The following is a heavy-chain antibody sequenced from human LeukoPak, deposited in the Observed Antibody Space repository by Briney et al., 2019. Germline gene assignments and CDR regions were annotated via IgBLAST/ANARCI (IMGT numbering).Heavy chain of an antibody. D-gene: IGHD2-2*01. CDR3: AKGQRTLLSMGY. Sequence: GGSLRLSCAASGFTFSSYAMNWDRQAPGKGLEWVSAISGSGSSTYYADSVKGRFTISRDNSKNTQYLQMNSLRAEDTAVYYCAKGQRTLLSMGYWGQGTLVTVSS. V-gene: IGHV3-23*01. CDR1: GFTFSSYA. CDR2: ISGSGSST. J-gene: IGHJ4*02.